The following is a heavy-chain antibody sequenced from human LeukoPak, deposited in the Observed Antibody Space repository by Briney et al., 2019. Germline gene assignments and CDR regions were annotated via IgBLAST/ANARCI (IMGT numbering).Heavy chain of an antibody. CDR2: IFYGGST. CDR3: ARHGPVEGYFDL. CDR1: RGSISSGTSY. V-gene: IGHV4-39*01. Sequence: PSETLSLTCTVSRGSISSGTSYWGWIRQPPGKGLEWIGSIFYGGSTYYNPSLKSRVTMSVDMSKNQFSLKLSSVAAADTAVYYCARHGPVEGYFDLWGRGTPVTVSS. J-gene: IGHJ2*01. D-gene: IGHD4-23*01.